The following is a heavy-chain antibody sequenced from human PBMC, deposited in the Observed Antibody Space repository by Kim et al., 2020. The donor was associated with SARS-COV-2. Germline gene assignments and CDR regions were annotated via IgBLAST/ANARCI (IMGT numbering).Heavy chain of an antibody. CDR3: AKGILIGYLYGMDV. J-gene: IGHJ6*02. CDR1: GFTFDDYT. Sequence: GGSLRLSCAASGFTFDDYTMHWVRQAPGKGLEWVSLISWNGGTIIYADSVKGRFTISRDNSKNSLYLQMNSLRTEDTALYYCAKGILIGYLYGMDVWGQGTTVTVSS. V-gene: IGHV3-43*01. CDR2: ISWNGGTI. D-gene: IGHD3-9*01.